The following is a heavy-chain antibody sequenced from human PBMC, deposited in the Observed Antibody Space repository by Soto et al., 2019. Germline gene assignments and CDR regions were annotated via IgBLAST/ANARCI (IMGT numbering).Heavy chain of an antibody. J-gene: IGHJ3*02. Sequence: TMSDTCSVGGGSSSSYYWSWIRQHPGKGLEWIGYIYYSGSTNYNPSLKSRVTISVDTSKNQFSLKLSSVTAADTAVYYCARADRRNDAFDIWGQGTMVTVSS. CDR1: GGSSSSYY. CDR2: IYYSGST. D-gene: IGHD3-22*01. V-gene: IGHV4-59*01. CDR3: ARADRRNDAFDI.